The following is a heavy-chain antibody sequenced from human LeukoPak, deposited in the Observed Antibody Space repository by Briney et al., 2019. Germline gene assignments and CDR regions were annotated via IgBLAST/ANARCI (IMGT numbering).Heavy chain of an antibody. Sequence: GASVKVSCKASGGTFSNYAISWVRQAPGQGLEWMGGINPIFGTATYAQKFQGRVTITADESTSTAYMDLSSLRSEDTAVYYCATEGFIYGYHGIDTWGQGTIVTVSS. V-gene: IGHV1-69*01. CDR3: ATEGFIYGYHGIDT. J-gene: IGHJ3*02. CDR2: INPIFGTA. D-gene: IGHD5-18*01. CDR1: GGTFSNYA.